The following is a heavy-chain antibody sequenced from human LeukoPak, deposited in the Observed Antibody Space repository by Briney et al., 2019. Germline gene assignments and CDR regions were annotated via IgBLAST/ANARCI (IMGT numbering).Heavy chain of an antibody. Sequence: PGRSLRLSCAPSGFTFSTYGMHWVRQAPGKGLEWVSFIRYDGSNQYYADSVKGRFTISRDNSKNTLYLQMNSLRAEDTAVYYCAKGGQWELLEDYYYYGMDVWGQGTTVTVSS. J-gene: IGHJ6*02. CDR3: AKGGQWELLEDYYYYGMDV. CDR2: IRYDGSNQ. V-gene: IGHV3-30*02. CDR1: GFTFSTYG. D-gene: IGHD1-26*01.